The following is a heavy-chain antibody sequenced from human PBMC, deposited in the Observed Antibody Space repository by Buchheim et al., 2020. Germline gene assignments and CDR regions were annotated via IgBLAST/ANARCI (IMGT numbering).Heavy chain of an antibody. Sequence: QVQLVESGGGVVQPGRSLRLSCAASGFTFSSYGMHWVRQAPGKGLEWVAFIRYEGSNKYYADSVKGRFTISRDNSKNKLYLQMNSLRAEDTAVYYCAKDFRKVATDYWGQGTL. CDR3: AKDFRKVATDY. D-gene: IGHD5-12*01. V-gene: IGHV3-30*02. CDR2: IRYEGSNK. CDR1: GFTFSSYG. J-gene: IGHJ4*02.